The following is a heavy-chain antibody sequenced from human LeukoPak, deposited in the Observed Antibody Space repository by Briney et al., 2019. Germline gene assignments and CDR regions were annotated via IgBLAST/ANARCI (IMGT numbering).Heavy chain of an antibody. CDR1: GFTVTSNY. CDR2: IYSGGST. V-gene: IGHV3-53*01. J-gene: IGHJ3*02. CDR3: ATSSADDAFDI. D-gene: IGHD6-19*01. Sequence: GGSLRLSCAASGFTVTSNYMSWVRQAPGKGLEWVSVIYSGGSTYYADSVKGRFTISRDNSKNTLYLRMNSLRAEDTAVYYCATSSADDAFDIWGQGTMVTVSS.